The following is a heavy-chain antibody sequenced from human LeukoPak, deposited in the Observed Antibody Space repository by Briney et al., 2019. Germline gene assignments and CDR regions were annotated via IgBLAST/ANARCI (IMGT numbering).Heavy chain of an antibody. CDR2: ISGSAYNT. V-gene: IGHV3-23*01. Sequence: GGSLRLSCAASGFTFSSYGMSWVRQAPGKGLEWVSTISGSAYNTYYADSVKGRFTISRDNSANTLYLQMNSLRAEDTALYYCAKHSGSYFIYYVDSWGQGTRVTVSS. D-gene: IGHD1-26*01. CDR1: GFTFSSYG. CDR3: AKHSGSYFIYYVDS. J-gene: IGHJ4*02.